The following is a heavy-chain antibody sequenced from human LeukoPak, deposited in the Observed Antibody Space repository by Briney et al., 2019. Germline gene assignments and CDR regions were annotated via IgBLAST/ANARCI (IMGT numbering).Heavy chain of an antibody. D-gene: IGHD2-2*03. CDR3: ARDRLDDYFDY. CDR2: IKQDGSEK. CDR1: GFTFNSYW. J-gene: IGHJ4*02. Sequence: GGSLRLSCAASGFTFNSYWMSWVRQAPGKGLEWVANIKQDGSEKYYVDSVKGRFTISRDNAKNSLYLQMNSLRAEDTAVYYCARDRLDDYFDYWGQGTLVTVSS. V-gene: IGHV3-7*01.